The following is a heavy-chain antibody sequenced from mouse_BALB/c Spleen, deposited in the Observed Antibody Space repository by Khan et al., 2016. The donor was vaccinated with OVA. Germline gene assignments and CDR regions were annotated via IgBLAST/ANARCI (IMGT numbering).Heavy chain of an antibody. D-gene: IGHD1-1*01. CDR2: VSTGGGYT. CDR1: GFTFSTYG. Sequence: DVQLVESGGDLVKPGGSLKLSCAASGFTFSTYGMSWVRQTPDKRLEWVATVSTGGGYTYYPDSVKGRFTISRDNAKKTLYLQMSGLKSEDTAMFYCTRLAYYYDSEGFAYWGQGTLVTVSA. V-gene: IGHV5-6*01. J-gene: IGHJ3*01. CDR3: TRLAYYYDSEGFAY.